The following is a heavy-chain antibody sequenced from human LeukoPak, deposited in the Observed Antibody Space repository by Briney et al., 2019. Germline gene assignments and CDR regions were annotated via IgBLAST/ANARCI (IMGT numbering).Heavy chain of an antibody. CDR1: GGSFSGYY. Sequence: SETLSLTCAVYGGSFSGYYWSWIRQPPGKGLEWIGEINRSGSTNYNPSLKSRVTISVDTSKNQFSLKLSSVTAADTAVYYCARGRYYDYIWGSYRYFDYWGQGTLVTVSS. D-gene: IGHD3-16*02. CDR2: INRSGST. J-gene: IGHJ4*02. CDR3: ARGRYYDYIWGSYRYFDY. V-gene: IGHV4-34*01.